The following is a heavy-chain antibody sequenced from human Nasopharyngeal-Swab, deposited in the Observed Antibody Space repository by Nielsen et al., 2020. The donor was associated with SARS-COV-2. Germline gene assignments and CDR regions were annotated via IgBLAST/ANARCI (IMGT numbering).Heavy chain of an antibody. Sequence: WGRHAPGQGLEWMGWINPNSGGTNYAQKFQGRVTMTRDTSINTAYMELSRLRSDDTAVYYCARAPEMATIMGDFWGQGTQVTVSS. V-gene: IGHV1-2*02. CDR2: INPNSGGT. J-gene: IGHJ4*02. D-gene: IGHD5-24*01. CDR3: ARAPEMATIMGDF.